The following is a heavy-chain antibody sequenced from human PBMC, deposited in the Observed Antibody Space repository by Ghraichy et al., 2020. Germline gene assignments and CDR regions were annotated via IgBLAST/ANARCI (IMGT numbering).Heavy chain of an antibody. V-gene: IGHV3-48*02. J-gene: IGHJ4*01. CDR3: ARNLRIDCYDSSGFFDY. CDR1: GFTFSSYS. Sequence: GGSLRLSCAASGFTFSSYSMNWVRQAPGKGLEWVSYISSSSSTIYYADSVKGRFTISRDNAKNSLYLQMNSLRDEDTAVYYCARNLRIDCYDSSGFFDYCGQGTLVTVSS. CDR2: ISSSSSTI. D-gene: IGHD3-22*01.